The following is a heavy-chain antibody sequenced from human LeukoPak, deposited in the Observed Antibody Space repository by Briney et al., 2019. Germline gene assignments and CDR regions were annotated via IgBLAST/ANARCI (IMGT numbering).Heavy chain of an antibody. J-gene: IGHJ3*02. Sequence: GGSLRLSCAASGFTVSSNYMSWVRQAQGKGLEGSSVIYSGGSTYYADSVKGRFDISRHNSKNTLYLQMNSLRAEDTAVYYCSRDGIGYGDAFDIWGQGTMVTVSS. CDR1: GFTVSSNY. V-gene: IGHV3-53*04. CDR3: SRDGIGYGDAFDI. CDR2: IYSGGST. D-gene: IGHD2-15*01.